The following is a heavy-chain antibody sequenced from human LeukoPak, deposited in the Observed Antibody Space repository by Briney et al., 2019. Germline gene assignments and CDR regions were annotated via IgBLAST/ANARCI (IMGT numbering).Heavy chain of an antibody. CDR3: ATYCSSTSCHTFDY. CDR2: IKQDGSEK. D-gene: IGHD2-2*01. J-gene: IGHJ4*02. V-gene: IGHV3-7*02. Sequence: GGSLRLSCAASGFXFSSYWITWVRQAPGKGLEWVANIKQDGSEKYYVDSVKGRFTISRDNAKNSLYLQMNSLRAEDTAVYYCATYCSSTSCHTFDYWGQGILVTVSS. CDR1: GFXFSSYW.